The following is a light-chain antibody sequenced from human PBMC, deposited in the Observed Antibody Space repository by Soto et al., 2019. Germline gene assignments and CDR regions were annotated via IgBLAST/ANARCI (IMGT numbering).Light chain of an antibody. J-gene: IGKJ1*01. CDR3: PQYSTYPWP. CDR1: QSISSW. CDR2: DAS. V-gene: IGKV1-5*01. Sequence: IQMTQNPSSLSASVGDRVTITCRASQSISSWLAWYQQKPGKAPKVLIFDASSLESGVPSRFSGSGSATEFTLTISSLQPDDFATYYCPQYSTYPWPFGQGTKVDIK.